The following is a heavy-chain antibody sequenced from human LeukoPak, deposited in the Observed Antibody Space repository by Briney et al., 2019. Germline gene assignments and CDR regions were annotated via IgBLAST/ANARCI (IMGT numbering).Heavy chain of an antibody. CDR3: ARRGGYHYYFDY. J-gene: IGHJ4*02. CDR2: VSGSGAHT. V-gene: IGHV3-23*01. Sequence: GGSLRLSCAASGFTFSSYAMTWVRQAPGKGLQWVSAVSGSGAHTYYADSVKGRFTISRDNSKNTLYLQMNSLRAEDTAVYYCARRGGYHYYFDYWGQGTLVTVSS. D-gene: IGHD3-16*01. CDR1: GFTFSSYA.